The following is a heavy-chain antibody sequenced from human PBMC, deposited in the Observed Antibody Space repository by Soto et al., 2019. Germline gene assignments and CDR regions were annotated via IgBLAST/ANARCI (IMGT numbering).Heavy chain of an antibody. CDR1: GGSISSGGYS. Sequence: SETLSLTCAVSGGSISSGGYSWSWIRQPPGKGLEWIGYIYHSGSIYYNPSLKSRVTISVDRSKNQFSLNLSSVTAADTAGYYCGGPRGRGGDGYYHYAIDAWGQGTTVT. CDR3: GGPRGRGGDGYYHYAIDA. D-gene: IGHD3-16*01. J-gene: IGHJ6*02. V-gene: IGHV4-30-2*02. CDR2: IYHSGSI.